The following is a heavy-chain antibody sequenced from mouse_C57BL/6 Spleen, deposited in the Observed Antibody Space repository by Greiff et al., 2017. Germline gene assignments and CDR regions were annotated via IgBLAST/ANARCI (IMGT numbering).Heavy chain of an antibody. Sequence: QVQLQQSGAELVMPGASVKLSCKASGYTFTSYWMPWVKQRPGQGLEWIGEIDPSASYTNYNQKFKGKSTLTVDKSSSTAYMQLSSLTSEDSAVYYCARGGDGYYEDFDYWGQGTTLTVSS. J-gene: IGHJ2*01. D-gene: IGHD2-3*01. CDR1: GYTFTSYW. CDR2: IDPSASYT. CDR3: ARGGDGYYEDFDY. V-gene: IGHV1-69*01.